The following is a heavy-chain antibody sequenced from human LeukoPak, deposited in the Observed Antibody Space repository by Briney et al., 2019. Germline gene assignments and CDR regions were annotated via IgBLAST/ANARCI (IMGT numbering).Heavy chain of an antibody. Sequence: GGSLRLSCAASGXTFSSYAMSWVRQAPGKGLEWVSAISGSGGSTYYAASVKGRFTISRDNSKNTLYLQMNSLRAEDTAVYYCAKVGGLVPAARNPIDYWGQGTLVTVSS. CDR2: ISGSGGST. D-gene: IGHD2-2*01. CDR3: AKVGGLVPAARNPIDY. CDR1: GXTFSSYA. V-gene: IGHV3-23*01. J-gene: IGHJ4*02.